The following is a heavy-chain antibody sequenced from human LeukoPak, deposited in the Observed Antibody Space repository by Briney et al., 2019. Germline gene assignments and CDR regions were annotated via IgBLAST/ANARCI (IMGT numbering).Heavy chain of an antibody. Sequence: GGSLRLSCAASGFTFNSFWMHWVRQAPGKGLVWVSRIDNGGSNTVYADSVKGRFTISRDSAKNTLYLQMNSLRAEDTAVYYCVRGLRGPDYWGQGTLVIVSS. V-gene: IGHV3-74*03. CDR3: VRGLRGPDY. J-gene: IGHJ4*02. CDR1: GFTFNSFW. D-gene: IGHD4-17*01. CDR2: IDNGGSNT.